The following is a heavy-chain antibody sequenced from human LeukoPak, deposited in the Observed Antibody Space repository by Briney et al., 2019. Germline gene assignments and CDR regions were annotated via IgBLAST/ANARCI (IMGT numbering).Heavy chain of an antibody. J-gene: IGHJ5*02. CDR3: ARVDRCAFDFFDP. Sequence: SETLSLTCTVSGASISSFHWRWVRQSPGKGREWVGNIYYSGTTNYNPSLKCRVSLSVDTSETTFSLQLTSVTAANTAIYHCARVDRCAFDFFDPWGQGSLVTVSS. CDR2: IYYSGTT. D-gene: IGHD3-9*01. V-gene: IGHV4-59*01. CDR1: GASISSFH.